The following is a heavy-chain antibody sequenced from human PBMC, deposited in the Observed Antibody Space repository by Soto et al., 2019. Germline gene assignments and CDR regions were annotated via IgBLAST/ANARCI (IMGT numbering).Heavy chain of an antibody. CDR3: ARSAASFGGASYLGS. D-gene: IGHD1-26*01. J-gene: IGHJ5*02. CDR2: FNPGGST. Sequence: SETLSLTCGVHGGPCSGFFWSWIRQSPGKGLEWIGEFNPGGSTNYNPSLKSRLTISAYTSTSQVSLRLTSVTAADAAVYSCARSAASFGGASYLGSWGQVTLVTVSS. V-gene: IGHV4-34*01. CDR1: GGPCSGFF.